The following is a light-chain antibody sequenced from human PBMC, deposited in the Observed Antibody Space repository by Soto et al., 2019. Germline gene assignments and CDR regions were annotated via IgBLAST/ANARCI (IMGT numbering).Light chain of an antibody. V-gene: IGLV1-47*01. CDR1: SSNIGSNF. Sequence: QSVLTQPPSASETPGQRVTISCSGASSNIGSNFVYWYQHLPGMAPKLLIYRTTQRPSGVPDRFSGSKSGASASLAISGLRSEDEADYYCAAWDNSLTWLFGGGTKVTVL. CDR2: RTT. J-gene: IGLJ3*02. CDR3: AAWDNSLTWL.